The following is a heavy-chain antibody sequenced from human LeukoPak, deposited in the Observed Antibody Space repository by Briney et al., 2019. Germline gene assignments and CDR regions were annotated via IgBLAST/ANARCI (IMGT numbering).Heavy chain of an antibody. CDR1: GYSFTSYW. V-gene: IGHV5-51*01. Sequence: GESLKISCKGSGYSFTSYWIGWGRQMPGKGPEWMGIIYPGDSYTRYSTSFQGQVPISADTSISTAYLQWSSLKASDTAMYFCARCSSAWPLDYWGQGTLVTVSS. D-gene: IGHD6-19*01. J-gene: IGHJ4*02. CDR3: ARCSSAWPLDY. CDR2: IYPGDSYT.